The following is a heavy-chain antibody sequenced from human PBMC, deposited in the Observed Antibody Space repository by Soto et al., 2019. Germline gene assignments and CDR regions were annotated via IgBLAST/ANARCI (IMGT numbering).Heavy chain of an antibody. Sequence: PSETLSLTCTVSGGSISSSSYYWGWIRQPPGKGLEWIGSIYYSGSTYYNPSLKSRVTISVDTSKNQFSLKLSSVTAADTAVYYCARMATVTSPHYYGMDVWGHGTTVTVSS. V-gene: IGHV4-39*01. D-gene: IGHD4-17*01. J-gene: IGHJ6*02. CDR2: IYYSGST. CDR1: GGSISSSSYY. CDR3: ARMATVTSPHYYGMDV.